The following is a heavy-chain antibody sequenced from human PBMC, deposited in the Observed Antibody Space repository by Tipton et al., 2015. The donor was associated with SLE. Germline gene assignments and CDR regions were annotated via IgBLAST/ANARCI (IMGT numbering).Heavy chain of an antibody. CDR2: VYYDGTT. V-gene: IGHV4-39*07. J-gene: IGHJ6*03. Sequence: TLSLTCTVSGVSTSSTNYYWGWIRQSPGKGLTWIGSVYYDGTTYYNPSLKSRVTISLDTSKNQFSLKVTSMTAADTAVYYCARLIPGSYYFYMDVWGKGTTVTVSS. CDR1: GVSTSSTNYY. CDR3: ARLIPGSYYFYMDV. D-gene: IGHD2-21*01.